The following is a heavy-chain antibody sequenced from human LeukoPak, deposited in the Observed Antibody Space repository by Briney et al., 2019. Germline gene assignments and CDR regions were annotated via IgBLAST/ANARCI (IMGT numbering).Heavy chain of an antibody. Sequence: PSETLSLTCTVSGGSISSYYWSWIRQPPGKGLEWIGYIHYSGSTNYNPSLKSRVTISVDTSKNQFSLKLSSVTAADTAVYYCARGSKGATPGGYDYWGQGTLVTVSS. V-gene: IGHV4-59*01. CDR1: GGSISSYY. D-gene: IGHD1-26*01. J-gene: IGHJ4*02. CDR2: IHYSGST. CDR3: ARGSKGATPGGYDY.